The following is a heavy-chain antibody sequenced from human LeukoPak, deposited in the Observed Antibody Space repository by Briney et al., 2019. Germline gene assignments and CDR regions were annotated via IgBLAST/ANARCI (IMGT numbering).Heavy chain of an antibody. CDR1: GFTLSSYE. Sequence: GGSLRLSCAASGFTLSSYEMNWVRRAPGKGLEWVSYISSSGSTIYYADSVKGRFTISRDNAKNSLYLQMNSLRAEDTAVYYCAREGALWFGESRAFDIWGQGTMVTVSS. CDR3: AREGALWFGESRAFDI. J-gene: IGHJ3*02. V-gene: IGHV3-48*03. D-gene: IGHD3-10*01. CDR2: ISSSGSTI.